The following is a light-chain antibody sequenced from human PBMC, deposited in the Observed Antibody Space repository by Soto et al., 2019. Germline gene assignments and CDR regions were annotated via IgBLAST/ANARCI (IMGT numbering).Light chain of an antibody. J-gene: IGKJ2*01. Sequence: DIQMTQSPSSLSASVGDRVTITCRASQGIYSSLNWYPQKQGKAPKLLIYAASNLQIGVPSRFSGSGSGTDFTLSISSLQPEDFATYYCQQSYSAPYTFGQGTKLEI. CDR2: AAS. V-gene: IGKV1-39*01. CDR3: QQSYSAPYT. CDR1: QGIYSS.